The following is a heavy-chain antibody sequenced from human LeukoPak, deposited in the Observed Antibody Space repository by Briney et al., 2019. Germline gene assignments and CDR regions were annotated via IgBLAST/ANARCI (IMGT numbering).Heavy chain of an antibody. D-gene: IGHD2-15*01. Sequence: ASVKVSCKASGYTLTGYYMHWVRQAPGQGLEWMGRINPNSGGTNYAQKFQGRVTMTRDTSISTAYMELSRLRSDDTAVYYCARGAYCSGGSCLQPKRYDYWGQGTLVTVSS. V-gene: IGHV1-2*06. CDR3: ARGAYCSGGSCLQPKRYDY. J-gene: IGHJ4*02. CDR1: GYTLTGYY. CDR2: INPNSGGT.